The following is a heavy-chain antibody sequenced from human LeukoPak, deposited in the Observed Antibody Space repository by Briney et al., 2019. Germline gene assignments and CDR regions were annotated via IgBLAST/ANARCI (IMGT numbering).Heavy chain of an antibody. CDR3: ARDAGVGATSALSAGDY. J-gene: IGHJ4*02. CDR2: IYYSGST. D-gene: IGHD1-26*01. V-gene: IGHV4-39*07. CDR1: GGSISSSSYY. Sequence: PSETLSLTCTVSGGSISSSSYYWGWIRQPPGKGLEWIGSIYYSGSTYYNPSLKSRVTISVDTSKNQFSLKLSSVTAADTAVYYCARDAGVGATSALSAGDYWGQGTLVTVSS.